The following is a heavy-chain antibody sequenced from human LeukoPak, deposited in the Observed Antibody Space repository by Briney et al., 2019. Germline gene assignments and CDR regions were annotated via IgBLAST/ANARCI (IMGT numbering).Heavy chain of an antibody. CDR2: ISGSGGST. CDR1: GLTFSSYA. D-gene: IGHD2-2*01. V-gene: IGHV3-23*01. Sequence: GGSLRLSCAASGLTFSSYAMSWVRQAPGKGLEWVSAISGSGGSTYYADSVKGRFTISRDNSKNTLCLQMNSLRAEDTAVYYCAKDTCSSTSCYFIYYYYMDVWGKGTTVTVSS. J-gene: IGHJ6*03. CDR3: AKDTCSSTSCYFIYYYYMDV.